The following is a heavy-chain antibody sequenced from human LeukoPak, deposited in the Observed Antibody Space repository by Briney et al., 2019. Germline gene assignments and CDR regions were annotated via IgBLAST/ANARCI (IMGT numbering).Heavy chain of an antibody. V-gene: IGHV3-49*04. D-gene: IGHD3-22*01. CDR3: TQPLYDSSGYTDY. Sequence: GGSLRLSCTTSGFTLGDYALSWVRQAPGKGLEWVGFIRSKAYGGTTEYAASVKGRFTISRDDSKSIAYLQMNSLKTEDTAVYYCTQPLYDSSGYTDYWGQGTLVTVSS. J-gene: IGHJ4*02. CDR1: GFTLGDYA. CDR2: IRSKAYGGTT.